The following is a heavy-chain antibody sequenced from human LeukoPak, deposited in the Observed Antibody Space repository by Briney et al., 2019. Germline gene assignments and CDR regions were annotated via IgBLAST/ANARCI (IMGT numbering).Heavy chain of an antibody. CDR1: GFTFSSYS. J-gene: IGHJ6*03. V-gene: IGHV3-21*01. D-gene: IGHD1-14*01. CDR3: ARDSPPEAGYMDV. CDR2: ISSSSGYI. Sequence: PGGSLRLSCAASGFTFSSYSMNWVRQAPGKGLEWVSSISSSSGYIYYADSVKGRFPISRDNAKNSLYLQMNSLRAEDTAVYYCARDSPPEAGYMDVRGKGTTVTVSS.